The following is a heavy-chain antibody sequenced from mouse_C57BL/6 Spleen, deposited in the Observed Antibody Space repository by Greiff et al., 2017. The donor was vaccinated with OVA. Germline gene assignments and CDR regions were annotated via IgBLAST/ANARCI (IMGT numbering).Heavy chain of an antibody. D-gene: IGHD2-5*01. CDR1: GFTFSSYG. V-gene: IGHV5-6*02. CDR3: ARDYSNDWYFDV. CDR2: ISSGGSYT. J-gene: IGHJ1*03. Sequence: DVMLVESGGDLVKPGGSLKLSCAASGFTFSSYGMSWVRQTPDKRLEWVATISSGGSYTYYPDSVKGRFTISRDNAKNTLYLQMSSLKSEDTAMYYCARDYSNDWYFDVWGTGTTVTVSS.